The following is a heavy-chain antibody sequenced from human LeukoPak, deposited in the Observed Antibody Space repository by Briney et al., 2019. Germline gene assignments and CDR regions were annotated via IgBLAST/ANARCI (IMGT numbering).Heavy chain of an antibody. V-gene: IGHV4-39*01. Sequence: SETLSLTCTVSGGSISSSSYYWGWIRQPPGKGLEWIGSIYYSGSTYYNPSLKSRVTISVDTSKNQFSLKLSSVTAADTAVYYCARGRQEMEWFGSPEGVGAFDIWGQGTMVTVSS. D-gene: IGHD3-3*01. J-gene: IGHJ3*02. CDR2: IYYSGST. CDR1: GGSISSSSYY. CDR3: ARGRQEMEWFGSPEGVGAFDI.